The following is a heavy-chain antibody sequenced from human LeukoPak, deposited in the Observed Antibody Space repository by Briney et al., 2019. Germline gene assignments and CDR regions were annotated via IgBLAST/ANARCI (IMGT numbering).Heavy chain of an antibody. CDR3: AKDTRSEWEPIDY. V-gene: IGHV1-8*01. Sequence: ASVKVSCKASGYTFTSYDINWVRQATGQGLEWMGWMNPNSGNTGYAQKFQGRVTMTRNTSISTAYMELSSLRSEDTAVYYCAKDTRSEWEPIDYWGQGTLVTVSS. CDR1: GYTFTSYD. J-gene: IGHJ4*02. D-gene: IGHD1-26*01. CDR2: MNPNSGNT.